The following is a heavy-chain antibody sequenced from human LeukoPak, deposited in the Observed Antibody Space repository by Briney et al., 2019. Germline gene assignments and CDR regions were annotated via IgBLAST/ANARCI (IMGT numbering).Heavy chain of an antibody. V-gene: IGHV3-48*03. CDR1: GFTFSSYG. J-gene: IGHJ4*02. CDR3: ARNRGYGFFDY. CDR2: IGSGGTV. Sequence: GGSLRLSCAASGFTFSSYGIHWVRQAPGKGLEWVSYIGSGGTVFYADSVKGRFTISRGNAKNSLYLQMNSLRAEDTAVYYCARNRGYGFFDYWGQGTLVTVSS. D-gene: IGHD3-22*01.